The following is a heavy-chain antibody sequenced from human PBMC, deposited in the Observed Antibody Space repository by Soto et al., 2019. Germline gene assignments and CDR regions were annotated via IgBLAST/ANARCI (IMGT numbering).Heavy chain of an antibody. CDR1: GFTFDDYG. V-gene: IGHV3-9*01. CDR3: GKSKDIVVVPAAPVFDH. D-gene: IGHD2-2*01. Sequence: EVQLVESGGGLVRPGGSRRLSCVASGFTFDDYGMHWVRQVPGKGLEWVAGISWNRGTIGYADSVRGRFTISRDNAKNSLFLQMTSLRTEDTAIYYCGKSKDIVVVPAAPVFDHWGHGIMVTVSS. J-gene: IGHJ4*01. CDR2: ISWNRGTI.